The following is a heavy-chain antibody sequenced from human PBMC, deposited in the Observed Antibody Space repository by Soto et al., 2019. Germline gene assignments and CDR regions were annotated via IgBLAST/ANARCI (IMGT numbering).Heavy chain of an antibody. Sequence: PSETLSLTCAVSGYSISSGYYWGWIRQPPGKGLEWIGHIYHSGSTYYNPSLKSRVIISEDTSKNQFSLNLKSVTAADTAVYYCARLKGGEMYGDYVADWGQGTLVTVSS. J-gene: IGHJ4*02. CDR3: ARLKGGEMYGDYVAD. V-gene: IGHV4-38-2*01. CDR1: GYSISSGYY. D-gene: IGHD4-17*01. CDR2: IYHSGST.